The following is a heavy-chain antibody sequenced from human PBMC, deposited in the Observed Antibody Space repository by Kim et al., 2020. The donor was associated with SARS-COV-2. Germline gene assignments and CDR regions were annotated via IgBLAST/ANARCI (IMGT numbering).Heavy chain of an antibody. J-gene: IGHJ3*02. V-gene: IGHV3-30*04. CDR2: ISYDGSNK. Sequence: GGSLRLSCAASGFTFSSYAMHWVRQAPGKGLEWVAVISYDGSNKYYADSVKGRFTISRDNSKNTLYLQMNSLRAEDTAVYYCARDLTVTMIVVVITTPHGGAFDIWGQGTMVTVSS. D-gene: IGHD3-22*01. CDR3: ARDLTVTMIVVVITTPHGGAFDI. CDR1: GFTFSSYA.